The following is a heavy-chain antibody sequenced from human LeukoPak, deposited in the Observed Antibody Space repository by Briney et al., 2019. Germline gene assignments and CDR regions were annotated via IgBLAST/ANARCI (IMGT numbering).Heavy chain of an antibody. CDR1: GFTFSSYG. J-gene: IGHJ4*02. V-gene: IGHV3-30*02. Sequence: GGSLRLSCAASGFTFSSYGMHWVRQAPGKGLEWVAFIRYDGSNKYYADSVKGRFTISRDNSKNTLYLQMNSLRAEDTAVYYCAKDDGYYDSSGLRAFDYWGQGTLVTVSS. D-gene: IGHD3-22*01. CDR3: AKDDGYYDSSGLRAFDY. CDR2: IRYDGSNK.